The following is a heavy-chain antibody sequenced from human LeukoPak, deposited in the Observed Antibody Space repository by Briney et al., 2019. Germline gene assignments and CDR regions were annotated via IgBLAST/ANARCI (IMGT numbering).Heavy chain of an antibody. D-gene: IGHD3-3*01. CDR2: IGTAGDT. V-gene: IGHV3-13*01. CDR1: GFTFSSYD. Sequence: GGSLRLSCAASGFTFSSYDMHWVRQATGKGLEWVSAIGTAGDTYYPGSVKGRFTISRENAKNSLYLQMNSLRAGDTAVYYCAREGWIFAAFDIWGQGTMVTVSS. J-gene: IGHJ3*02. CDR3: AREGWIFAAFDI.